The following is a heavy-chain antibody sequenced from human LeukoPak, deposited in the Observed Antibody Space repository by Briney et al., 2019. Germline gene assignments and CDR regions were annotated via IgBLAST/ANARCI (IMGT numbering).Heavy chain of an antibody. J-gene: IGHJ6*03. CDR2: IKQDGSEK. CDR1: GFTFSDYG. CDR3: ARENYYMDV. Sequence: SGGSLRLSCAASGFTFSDYGMHWVRQAPGKGLEWVANIKQDGSEKYYVDSVKGRFTISRDNAKNSLYLQMNSLRAEDTAVYYCARENYYMDVWGKGTTVTVSS. V-gene: IGHV3-7*01.